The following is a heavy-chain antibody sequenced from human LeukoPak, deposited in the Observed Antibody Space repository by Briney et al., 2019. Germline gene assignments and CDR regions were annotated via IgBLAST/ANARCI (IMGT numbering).Heavy chain of an antibody. CDR3: ARVTVGYSYGLEAKYSFDY. CDR1: GGTFSSYA. V-gene: IGHV1-69*01. D-gene: IGHD5-18*01. Sequence: GASVKVSCKASGGTFSSYAISWVRQAPGQGLEWMGGIIPIFGTANYAQKFQGRVTITADESTSTAYMELSSLRSEDTAVYYCARVTVGYSYGLEAKYSFDYWGQGTLVTVSS. J-gene: IGHJ4*02. CDR2: IIPIFGTA.